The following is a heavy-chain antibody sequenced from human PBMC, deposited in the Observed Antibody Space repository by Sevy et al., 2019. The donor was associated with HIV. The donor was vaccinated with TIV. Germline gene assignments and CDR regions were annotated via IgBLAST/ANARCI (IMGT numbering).Heavy chain of an antibody. V-gene: IGHV4-39*01. CDR2: IYYSGST. CDR3: ARRSYDILTGYPSHFDY. D-gene: IGHD3-9*01. J-gene: IGHJ4*02. CDR1: GGSISSSSYY. Sequence: ETLSLTCTVSGGSISSSSYYWGWIRQPAGKGLEWIGSIYYSGSTYYNPSLKSRVTISVDTSKNQFSLKLSSVTAADTAVYYCARRSYDILTGYPSHFDYWGQGTLVTVSS.